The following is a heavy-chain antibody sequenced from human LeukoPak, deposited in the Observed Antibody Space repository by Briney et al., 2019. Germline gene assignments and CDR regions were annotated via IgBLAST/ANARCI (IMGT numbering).Heavy chain of an antibody. CDR1: GFTFSSYA. CDR3: ARDRSSGPRAWYFDL. V-gene: IGHV3-23*01. J-gene: IGHJ2*01. D-gene: IGHD6-19*01. Sequence: GGSLRLSCAASGFTFSSYAMSWVRQAPGKGLEWVSAISGSGGSTYYADSVKGRFTISRDNSKNTLYLQMNSLRAEDTAVYYCARDRSSGPRAWYFDLWGRGTLVTVSS. CDR2: ISGSGGST.